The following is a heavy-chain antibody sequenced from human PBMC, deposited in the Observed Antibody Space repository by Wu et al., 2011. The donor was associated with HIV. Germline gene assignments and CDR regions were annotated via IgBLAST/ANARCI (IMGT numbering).Heavy chain of an antibody. CDR1: GGDFITFG. V-gene: IGHV1-8*02. J-gene: IGHJ2*01. Sequence: QVQLMQSGAEVKKPGSSVKVSCEVSGGDFITFGINWVRQAAGQGLEWVGWMNPDSGTTGFAQKFQGRVTLTRDTSMSTAYMELSGLRSEDTAVYSCARGRGLYWYFDLWGRGTLVTVSS. CDR2: MNPDSGTT. CDR3: ARGRGLYWYFDL. D-gene: IGHD3-10*01.